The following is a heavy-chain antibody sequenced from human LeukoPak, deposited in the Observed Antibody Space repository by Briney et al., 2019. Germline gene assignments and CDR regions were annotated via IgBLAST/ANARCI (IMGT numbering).Heavy chain of an antibody. D-gene: IGHD2-21*02. V-gene: IGHV3-7*01. CDR3: AGTQRYCGGDCYSDY. CDR2: IKQDGSEK. CDR1: GFTFSSYW. Sequence: PGGSLRLSCAASGFTFSSYWMSWVRQAPGKGLEWVANIKQDGSEKYYVDSVKGRFTISRDNAKNSLYLQMNSLRAEDTAVYYCAGTQRYCGGDCYSDYWGQGTLVTVSS. J-gene: IGHJ4*02.